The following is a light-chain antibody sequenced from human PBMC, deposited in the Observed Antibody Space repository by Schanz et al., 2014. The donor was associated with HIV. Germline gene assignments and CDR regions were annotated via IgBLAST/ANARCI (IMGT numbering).Light chain of an antibody. V-gene: IGKV3-15*01. CDR1: QSVSRY. J-gene: IGKJ2*01. CDR2: GAS. Sequence: EIVMTQSPAILSVSPGERVTLSCRARQSVSRYLAWYQHKPGQAPRLLIYGASTRATGIPARFSGSGSGTEFTLTISSLQSEDFAVYYCQQYNNWPPMYTFGQGTKLEIK. CDR3: QQYNNWPPMYT.